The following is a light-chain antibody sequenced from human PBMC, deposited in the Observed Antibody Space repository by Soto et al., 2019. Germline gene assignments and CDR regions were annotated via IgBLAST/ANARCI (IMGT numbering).Light chain of an antibody. J-gene: IGLJ3*02. Sequence: QSALIQPPSVSGSPGQSVTISCTGTSSDVGSYDYVSWYQQHPGTVPKPMIYNVNTQPSGVPDRFSGSKSGNTASMTISGLQAEDEAHYYCSSYTTSPSPQWVFAGGTQLTVL. V-gene: IGLV2-18*02. CDR1: SSDVGSYDY. CDR3: SSYTTSPSPQWV. CDR2: NVN.